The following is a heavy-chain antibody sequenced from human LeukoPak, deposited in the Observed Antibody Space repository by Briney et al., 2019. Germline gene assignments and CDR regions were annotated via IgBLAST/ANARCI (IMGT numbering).Heavy chain of an antibody. J-gene: IGHJ4*02. CDR2: ISAYNGNT. V-gene: IGHV1-18*01. CDR3: ARDLWFGELFPLGY. CDR1: GYTFTSYG. D-gene: IGHD3-10*01. Sequence: ASVKVSCKASGYTFTSYGINWVRQAPGQGLEWMGWISAYNGNTNYAQKLQGRVTMTTDTSTSTAYMELRSLRSDDTAVYYCARDLWFGELFPLGYWGQGTLVTVSS.